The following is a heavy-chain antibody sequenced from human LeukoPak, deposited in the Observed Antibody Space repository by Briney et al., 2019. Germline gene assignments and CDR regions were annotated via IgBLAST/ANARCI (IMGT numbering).Heavy chain of an antibody. J-gene: IGHJ4*02. CDR1: GFTFSTNY. CDR3: ASFLTTIAVGDY. Sequence: GGSLRLSCAASGFTFSTNYMSWVRQAPGKGLEWVSIIYSSDNTYYADSVKGRFTISRDNAKNTVFLEVNNVRAEDTAVYYCASFLTTIAVGDYWGQGTLVTVSS. D-gene: IGHD6-19*01. CDR2: IYSSDNT. V-gene: IGHV3-53*01.